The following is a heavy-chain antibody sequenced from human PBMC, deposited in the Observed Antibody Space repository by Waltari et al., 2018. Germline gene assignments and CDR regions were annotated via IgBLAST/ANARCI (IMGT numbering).Heavy chain of an antibody. CDR3: ARLGGGGYNYGYMY. Sequence: QLHLQESGPGLVKPSETLSLTCIVSGGSINTYYWSWIRQPPGKAPEWIGHMYDSGSTKYNPSLKSRVTISVDTPKNQFSLKLNSVTVADTAVYYCARLGGGGYNYGYMYWGQGALVTVSS. V-gene: IGHV4-59*08. CDR2: MYDSGST. J-gene: IGHJ4*02. CDR1: GGSINTYY. D-gene: IGHD5-18*01.